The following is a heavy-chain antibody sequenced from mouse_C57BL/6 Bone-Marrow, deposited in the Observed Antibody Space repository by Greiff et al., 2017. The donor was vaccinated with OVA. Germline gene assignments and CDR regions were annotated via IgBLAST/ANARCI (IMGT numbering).Heavy chain of an antibody. D-gene: IGHD2-1*01. CDR1: GFTFSSYA. V-gene: IGHV5-4*01. J-gene: IGHJ1*03. Sequence: EVKLVESGGGLVKPGGSLKLSCAASGFTFSSYAMSWVRQTPEKRLEWVATISDGGSYTYYPDNVKGRFTISRDNAKNNLYLQMSHLKSEDTAMYYGARDQGNYWYFDVWGTGTTVTVSA. CDR2: ISDGGSYT. CDR3: ARDQGNYWYFDV.